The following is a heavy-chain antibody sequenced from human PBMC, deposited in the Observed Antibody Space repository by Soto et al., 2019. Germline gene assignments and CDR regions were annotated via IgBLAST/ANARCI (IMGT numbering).Heavy chain of an antibody. D-gene: IGHD7-27*01. J-gene: IGHJ4*02. CDR1: GFTFSDYY. CDR2: ISSRGTTI. CDR3: GRESWGTINY. V-gene: IGHV3-11*01. Sequence: GGSLRLSCAVSGFTFSDYYMSWIHQAPGKGLEWISYISSRGTTIYYADSVKGRFTISRDNAKNSLYLQMNSLRAEDTAIYYCGRESWGTINYWGQGTPVTVSS.